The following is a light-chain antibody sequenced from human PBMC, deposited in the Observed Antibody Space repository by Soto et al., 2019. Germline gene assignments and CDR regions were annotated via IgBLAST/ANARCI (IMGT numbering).Light chain of an antibody. J-gene: IGKJ4*02. CDR3: QPANSFPLT. CDR2: AAS. CDR1: QGISSW. V-gene: IGKV1-12*01. Sequence: DIPMTQSPSSVSSSLGDRVTITCRARQGISSWVAWYQQKPGKAPKRMIYAASSFQSGVPSRFSGSGSGTDFTLTISSRQAEDFATYYCQPANSFPLTCGGGTKVEIK.